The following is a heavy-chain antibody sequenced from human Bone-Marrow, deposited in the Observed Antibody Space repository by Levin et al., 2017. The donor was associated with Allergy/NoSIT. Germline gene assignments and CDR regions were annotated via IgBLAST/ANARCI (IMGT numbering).Heavy chain of an antibody. J-gene: IGHJ6*02. CDR3: ARDSFSTSSGLDYYYGLDV. CDR1: GFTLSQYW. Sequence: GESLKISCAASGFTLSQYWMTWVRQAPGKGLEWVAKIKPDGSEKYYVDSVKGRFTLSRDNTRKSLSLEMNNLRSADTAVYFCARDSFSTSSGLDYYYGLDVWGQGTTVTVSS. V-gene: IGHV3-7*01. D-gene: IGHD6-6*01. CDR2: IKPDGSEK.